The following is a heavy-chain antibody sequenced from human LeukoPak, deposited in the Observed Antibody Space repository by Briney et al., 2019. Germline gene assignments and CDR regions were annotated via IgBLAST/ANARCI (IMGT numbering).Heavy chain of an antibody. Sequence: GRSLRLSCAASGFTFSSYGMHWARQAPGKGLEWVAVIWYDGSNKYYADSVKGRFTISRDNSKNTLYLQMNSLRAEDTAVYYCAKDSYSHIPLYFDYWGQGTLVTVSS. CDR2: IWYDGSNK. V-gene: IGHV3-33*06. J-gene: IGHJ4*02. CDR1: GFTFSSYG. D-gene: IGHD1-26*01. CDR3: AKDSYSHIPLYFDY.